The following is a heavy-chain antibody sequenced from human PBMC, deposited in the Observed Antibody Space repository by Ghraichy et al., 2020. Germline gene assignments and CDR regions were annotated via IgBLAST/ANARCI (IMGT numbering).Heavy chain of an antibody. V-gene: IGHV3-30*04. Sequence: GGSLRLSCAASGLTFSDYCMHWVRQAPGKGLEWVAVTSYDGSNKYYADSVKGRFTICRDNSKNALYLQMNSLRLEDTAMYYCATGRGVAAAGNLNAEYLHSWRQRSLVTVPS. CDR3: ATGRGVAAAGNLNAEYLHS. J-gene: IGHJ1*01. CDR2: TSYDGSNK. CDR1: GLTFSDYC. D-gene: IGHD6-13*01.